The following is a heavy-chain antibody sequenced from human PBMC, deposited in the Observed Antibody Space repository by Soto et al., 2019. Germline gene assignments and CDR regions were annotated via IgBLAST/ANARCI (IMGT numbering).Heavy chain of an antibody. V-gene: IGHV1-69*12. D-gene: IGHD6-19*01. CDR3: ARGVVRLPYSSGWGADY. J-gene: IGHJ4*02. Sequence: QVQLVQSGAEVKKPGSSVKVSCKASGGTFSSYAISWVRQAPGQGLEWMGGIIPIFGTANYAQKFQGRVTITADESTSTAYMELSSLRSEVTAVYYCARGVVRLPYSSGWGADYWGQGTLVTVSS. CDR1: GGTFSSYA. CDR2: IIPIFGTA.